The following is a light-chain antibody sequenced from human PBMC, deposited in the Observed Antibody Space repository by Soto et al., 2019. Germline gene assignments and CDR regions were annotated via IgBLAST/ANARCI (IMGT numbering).Light chain of an antibody. CDR2: DAS. V-gene: IGKV1-33*01. Sequence: DIQMTQSPSSLSASFGDRVTITCQASQDISNYLSWYHQKPGKAPKLLIYDASKSETGVPSRFSGSGSGTDFTFTISSLQPEDIATYYCQQYDNLPTFGGGTKVEIK. CDR1: QDISNY. CDR3: QQYDNLPT. J-gene: IGKJ4*01.